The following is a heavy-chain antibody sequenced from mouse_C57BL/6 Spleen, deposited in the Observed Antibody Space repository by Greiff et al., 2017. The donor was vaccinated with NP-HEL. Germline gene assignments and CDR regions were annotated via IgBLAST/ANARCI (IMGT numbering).Heavy chain of an antibody. D-gene: IGHD2-1*01. J-gene: IGHJ2*01. Sequence: DVKLVESGGGLVKPGGSLKLSCAASGFTFSSYAMSWVRQTPEKRLEWVATISDGGSYTYYPDNVKGRFTISRDNAKNNLYLQMNHLKSEDTAMYYCASLLYFDYWGQSTTLTVSS. CDR3: ASLLYFDY. V-gene: IGHV5-4*03. CDR1: GFTFSSYA. CDR2: ISDGGSYT.